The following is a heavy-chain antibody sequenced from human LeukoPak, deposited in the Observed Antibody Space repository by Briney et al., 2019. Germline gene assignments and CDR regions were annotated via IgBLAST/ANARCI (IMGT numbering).Heavy chain of an antibody. Sequence: ASVKVSCKASGYTFTSYGISWVRLAPGQGLEWMGWISAYNGNTNYAQKLQGRVTMTTDTSTSTAYMELRSLRSDDTAVYYCARAGLYYYDSSSYSGWFDPWGQGTLVTVSS. V-gene: IGHV1-18*01. J-gene: IGHJ5*02. CDR1: GYTFTSYG. CDR2: ISAYNGNT. D-gene: IGHD3-22*01. CDR3: ARAGLYYYDSSSYSGWFDP.